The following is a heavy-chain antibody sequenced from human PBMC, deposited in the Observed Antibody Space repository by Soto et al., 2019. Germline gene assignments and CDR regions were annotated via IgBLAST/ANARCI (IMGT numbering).Heavy chain of an antibody. Sequence: GGSLRLSCAASGFTFSSYWMSWVRQAPGKGLEWVANIKQDGSEKYYVDSVKGRFAISRDNAKNSLYLQMNSLRAEDTVVYYCAREPRLPRYGDYGYYYYGMDVWGQGTTVTVSS. CDR1: GFTFSSYW. J-gene: IGHJ6*02. CDR2: IKQDGSEK. CDR3: AREPRLPRYGDYGYYYYGMDV. V-gene: IGHV3-7*03. D-gene: IGHD4-17*01.